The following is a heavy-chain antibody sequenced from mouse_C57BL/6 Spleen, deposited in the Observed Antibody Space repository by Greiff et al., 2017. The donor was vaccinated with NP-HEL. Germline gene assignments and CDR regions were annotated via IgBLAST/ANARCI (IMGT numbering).Heavy chain of an antibody. D-gene: IGHD2-4*01. CDR2: IDPSDSET. J-gene: IGHJ4*01. CDR1: GYTFTSYW. V-gene: IGHV1-52*01. CDR3: ARNGVGLRPGLDY. Sequence: QVQLKQPGAELVRPGSSVKLSCKASGYTFTSYWMQWVKQRPIQGLEWIGNIDPSDSETHYNQKFKDKATLTVDKSSSTAYMQLSSLTSEDSAVYYCARNGVGLRPGLDYWGQGTSVTVSS.